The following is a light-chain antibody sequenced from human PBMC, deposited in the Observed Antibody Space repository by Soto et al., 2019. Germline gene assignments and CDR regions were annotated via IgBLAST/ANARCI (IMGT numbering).Light chain of an antibody. CDR2: TNS. Sequence: QSVLTQPPSASGTPGQRVTISWSGSNSNIGKNNVYWYQQLPGTAPKLLIYTNSQRPSGVPDRFSGSKSGTSASLAISGLRSEDETDYHCAAWDDSLSGVVFGGGTKVTVL. V-gene: IGLV1-47*02. J-gene: IGLJ3*02. CDR3: AAWDDSLSGVV. CDR1: NSNIGKNN.